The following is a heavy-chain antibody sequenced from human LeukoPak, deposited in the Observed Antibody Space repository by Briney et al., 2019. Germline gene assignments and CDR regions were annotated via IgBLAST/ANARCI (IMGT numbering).Heavy chain of an antibody. D-gene: IGHD3-3*01. CDR2: ISYDGSNK. CDR1: GFSFSSYA. CDR3: ASEIIFGSFDY. V-gene: IGHV3-30*04. J-gene: IGHJ4*02. Sequence: GGSLRLSCAASGFSFSSYAMHWVRQAPGKGLEWVAVISYDGSNKYYADSVKGRFTISRDNSKNTLYLQMNSLRAEDTAVYYCASEIIFGSFDYWGQGTLVTVSS.